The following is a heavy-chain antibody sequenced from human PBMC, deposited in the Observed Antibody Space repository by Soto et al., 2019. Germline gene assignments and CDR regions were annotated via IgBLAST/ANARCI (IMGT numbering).Heavy chain of an antibody. CDR2: INAGNGNT. Sequence: QVQLVQSGAEVKKPGASVKVSCKASGYTFTSYAMHWVRQAPGQRLEWMGWINAGNGNTKYSQKFKGRVTITRDTSASTAYMELSSLRSEDTAVYYCARDIVDTAIFTPWGQGTLVTVSS. CDR3: ARDIVDTAIFTP. J-gene: IGHJ5*02. CDR1: GYTFTSYA. D-gene: IGHD5-18*01. V-gene: IGHV1-3*01.